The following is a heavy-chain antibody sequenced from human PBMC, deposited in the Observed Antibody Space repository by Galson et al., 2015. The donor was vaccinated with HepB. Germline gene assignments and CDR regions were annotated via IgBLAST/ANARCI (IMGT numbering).Heavy chain of an antibody. CDR3: AKFSPSYDFWSGSPRGAFDI. CDR1: GFTFSSYA. V-gene: IGHV3-23*01. D-gene: IGHD3-3*01. CDR2: ISGSGGST. J-gene: IGHJ3*02. Sequence: SLRLSCAASGFTFSSYAMSWVRQAPGKGLEWVSAISGSGGSTYYADSVKGRFTISRDNSKNTLYLQMNSLRAEDTAVYYCAKFSPSYDFWSGSPRGAFDIWGQGTMVTVSS.